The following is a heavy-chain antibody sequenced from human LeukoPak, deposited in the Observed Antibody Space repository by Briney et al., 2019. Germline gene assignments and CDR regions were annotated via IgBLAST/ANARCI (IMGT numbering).Heavy chain of an antibody. D-gene: IGHD3-16*01. Sequence: PSETLSLTCTVSGGSISSYYWSWIRQPPGKGLEWIGYIYTSGSTNYNPSLKSRVTISVDTSKNQFSLKLSSVTAADTAVYYCARFGIYYHYMDVWGKGTTVTVSS. J-gene: IGHJ6*03. CDR2: IYTSGST. V-gene: IGHV4-4*09. CDR1: GGSISSYY. CDR3: ARFGIYYHYMDV.